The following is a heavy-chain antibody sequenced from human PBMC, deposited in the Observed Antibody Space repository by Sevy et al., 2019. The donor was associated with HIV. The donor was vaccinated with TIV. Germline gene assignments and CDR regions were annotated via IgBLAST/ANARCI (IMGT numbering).Heavy chain of an antibody. CDR2: ISYDGSNK. Sequence: GGSLRLSCAASGFTFSSYAMHWVRQAPGKGLEWVAVISYDGSNKYYADSVKGRFTISRDNSKNTLYLQMNSLRAEDTAVYYWGRGRRITMMVVGGGGFDIWGQGTMVTVSS. V-gene: IGHV3-30-3*01. J-gene: IGHJ3*02. CDR3: GRGRRITMMVVGGGGFDI. D-gene: IGHD3-22*01. CDR1: GFTFSSYA.